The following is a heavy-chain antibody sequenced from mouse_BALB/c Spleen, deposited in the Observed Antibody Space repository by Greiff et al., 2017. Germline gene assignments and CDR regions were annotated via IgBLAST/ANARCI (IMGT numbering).Heavy chain of an antibody. Sequence: QVQLKQPGAELVKPGASVKLSCKASGYTFTSYWMHWVKQRPGQGLEWIGEINPSNGRTNYNEKFKSKATLTVDKSSSTAYMQLSSLTSEDSAVYYCARWYYDGYYYFDYWGQGTTLTVSS. V-gene: IGHV1S81*02. CDR1: GYTFTSYW. CDR3: ARWYYDGYYYFDY. D-gene: IGHD2-3*01. J-gene: IGHJ2*01. CDR2: INPSNGRT.